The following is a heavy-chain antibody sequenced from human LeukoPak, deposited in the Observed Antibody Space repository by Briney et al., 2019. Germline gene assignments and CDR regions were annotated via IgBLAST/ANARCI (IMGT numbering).Heavy chain of an antibody. CDR2: TYYRSKWYN. Sequence: SQTLSLTCAISGDSVSSNSAAWKWIRQSPSRGLEWLGRTYYRSKWYNDYAVSVKIRITINPDTSKNQFSLQLNSVTPEDTAVYYCARGIATHNWFDPWGQGTLVTVSS. CDR3: ARGIATHNWFDP. J-gene: IGHJ5*02. V-gene: IGHV6-1*01. D-gene: IGHD6-6*01. CDR1: GDSVSSNSAA.